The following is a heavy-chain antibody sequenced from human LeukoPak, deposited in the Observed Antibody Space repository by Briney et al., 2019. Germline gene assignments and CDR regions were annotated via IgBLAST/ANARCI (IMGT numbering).Heavy chain of an antibody. D-gene: IGHD3-10*01. CDR1: GYTFTSYY. CDR3: ARDKSRVTPFDY. Sequence: ASVKVSCKASGYTFTSYYMHWVRQAPGQGLEWMGWINPNSGGTNYAQKFQGRVTMTRDTSISTAYMELSRLRSDDTAVYYCARDKSRVTPFDYWGQGTLVTVSS. V-gene: IGHV1-2*02. CDR2: INPNSGGT. J-gene: IGHJ4*02.